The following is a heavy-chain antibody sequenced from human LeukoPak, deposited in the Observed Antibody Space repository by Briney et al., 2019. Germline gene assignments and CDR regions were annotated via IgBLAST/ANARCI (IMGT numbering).Heavy chain of an antibody. CDR2: ISSSSSYT. CDR3: RANILTAYYVDY. Sequence: GGSLRLSCAASGFTFSDYYMSWIRQAPGKGLEWVSYISSSSSYTNYADSVKGRFTISRDNSKNTLYLQMNSLRAEDTAVYYCRANILTAYYVDYWGQGTLVTVSS. D-gene: IGHD3-9*01. V-gene: IGHV3-11*03. J-gene: IGHJ4*02. CDR1: GFTFSDYY.